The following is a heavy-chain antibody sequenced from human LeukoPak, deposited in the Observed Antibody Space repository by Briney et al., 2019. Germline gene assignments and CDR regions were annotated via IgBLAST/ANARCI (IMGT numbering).Heavy chain of an antibody. Sequence: SETLSLTCTVSGSSINSDSYYWSWVRQTAGMALEWIGRILASGSTSYNPSLKSRLSISLDKSKNQFSLLMNSLSAEDTAVYYCTRALNGNYFFHDWGQGAMVTVSS. D-gene: IGHD1-14*01. CDR1: GSSINSDSYY. CDR2: ILASGST. V-gene: IGHV4-61*02. CDR3: TRALNGNYFFHD. J-gene: IGHJ3*01.